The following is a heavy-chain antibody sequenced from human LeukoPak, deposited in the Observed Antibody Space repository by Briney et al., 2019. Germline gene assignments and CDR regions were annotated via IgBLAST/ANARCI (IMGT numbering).Heavy chain of an antibody. D-gene: IGHD3-22*01. CDR3: AKRGVVIRVILVGFHKEAYYFDS. J-gene: IGHJ4*02. V-gene: IGHV3-23*01. CDR1: GITVSNYG. Sequence: GGSLRLSCAVSGITVSNYGMSWVRQAPGKGLEWVAGISGSGGGTNYADSVKGRFTISRDNFKNTLYLQMNSLRAEDTAVYFCAKRGVVIRVILVGFHKEAYYFDSWGQGALVTVSS. CDR2: ISGSGGGT.